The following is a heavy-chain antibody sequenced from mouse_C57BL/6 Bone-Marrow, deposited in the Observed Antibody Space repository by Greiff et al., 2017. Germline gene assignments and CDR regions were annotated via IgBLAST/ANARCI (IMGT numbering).Heavy chain of an antibody. CDR1: GYAFSSYW. V-gene: IGHV1-80*01. Sequence: VQLQQSGAELVKPGASVKISCKASGYAFSSYWMNWVKQRPGKGLEWIGQIYPGDGDTNYNGKFKGKATLTADKSSSTAYMQLSSLTSEDSAVYFCAREGDYGSIHYFDYWGQGTTRTVSS. CDR2: IYPGDGDT. J-gene: IGHJ2*01. CDR3: AREGDYGSIHYFDY. D-gene: IGHD1-1*01.